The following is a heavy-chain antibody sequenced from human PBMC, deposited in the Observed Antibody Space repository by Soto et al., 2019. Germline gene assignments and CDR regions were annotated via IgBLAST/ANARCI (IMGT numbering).Heavy chain of an antibody. J-gene: IGHJ6*02. Sequence: PGGSLRLSCAASGFTFSSYAMSWVRQAPGKGLEWVSAISGSGGSTYYADSVKGRFTISRDNSKNSLYLQMNSLRTEDTALYYCAKDFGNVRYIAAAGTDYYYGMDVWGQGTTVTVSS. D-gene: IGHD6-13*01. CDR1: GFTFSSYA. CDR3: AKDFGNVRYIAAAGTDYYYGMDV. CDR2: ISGSGGST. V-gene: IGHV3-23*01.